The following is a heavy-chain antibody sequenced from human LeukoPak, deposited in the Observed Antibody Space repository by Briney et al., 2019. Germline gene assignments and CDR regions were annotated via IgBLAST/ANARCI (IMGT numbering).Heavy chain of an antibody. CDR1: GYTFTGYW. Sequence: GASVKVSCKAFGYTFTGYWMHLVRQAPGQGPEWMGVISPSGGSTIYAQKFKGRVTMTRDTSISTAYMELTRLRSDDTAVYYCARDGFGDRSGYYYPLAYWGQGTLVTVSS. V-gene: IGHV1-46*01. D-gene: IGHD3-22*01. CDR2: ISPSGGST. J-gene: IGHJ4*02. CDR3: ARDGFGDRSGYYYPLAY.